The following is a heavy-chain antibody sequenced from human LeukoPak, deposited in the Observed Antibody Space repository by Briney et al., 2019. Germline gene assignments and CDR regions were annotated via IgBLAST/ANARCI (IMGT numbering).Heavy chain of an antibody. Sequence: SETLPLTCTVSGGSISSSSYYWGWIRQPPGKGLEWIGSIYYSGSTYYNPSLKSRVTISVDTSKNQFSLKLSSVTAADTAVYYCARSGYSSGWYWFDPWGQGTLVTVSS. V-gene: IGHV4-39*01. D-gene: IGHD6-19*01. J-gene: IGHJ5*02. CDR2: IYYSGST. CDR3: ARSGYSSGWYWFDP. CDR1: GGSISSSSYY.